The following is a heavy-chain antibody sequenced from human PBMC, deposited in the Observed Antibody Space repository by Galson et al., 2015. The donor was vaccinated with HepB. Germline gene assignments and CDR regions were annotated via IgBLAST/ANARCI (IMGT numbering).Heavy chain of an antibody. V-gene: IGHV3-23*01. D-gene: IGHD3-22*01. CDR3: AKTAYYYDSSGYSNGVDY. J-gene: IGHJ4*02. CDR2: ISGSGSST. Sequence: SLRLSCAVSGFTFSSYAMSWVRQAPGKGLEWVSVISGSGSSTYYADSVKGRFTISRDNSKNTLYLQMNSLRAEDTAVYYCAKTAYYYDSSGYSNGVDYWGQGTLVTVSS. CDR1: GFTFSSYA.